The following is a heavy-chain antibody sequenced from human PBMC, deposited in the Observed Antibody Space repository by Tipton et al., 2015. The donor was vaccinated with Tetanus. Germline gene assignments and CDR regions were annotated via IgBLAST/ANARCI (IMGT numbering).Heavy chain of an antibody. CDR2: INSGGTT. V-gene: IGHV4-39*01. J-gene: IGHJ2*01. CDR3: GRHGGSYIAYWCFDL. CDR1: GGSVSSSGYF. D-gene: IGHD1-26*01. Sequence: LRLSCTVSGGSVSSSGYFWGWIRQPPGKGLEWIGSINSGGTTYHNPSLKSRLAISVDTSRNQFSLRLTSVTATDSAVYYCGRHGGSYIAYWCFDLWGRGSLVTVSS.